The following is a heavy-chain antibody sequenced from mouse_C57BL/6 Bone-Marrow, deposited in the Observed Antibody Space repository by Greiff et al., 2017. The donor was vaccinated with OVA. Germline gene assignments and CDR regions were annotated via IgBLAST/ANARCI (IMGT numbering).Heavy chain of an antibody. D-gene: IGHD1-1*01. Sequence: QVQLQQPGAELVKPGASVKLSCKASGYTFTSYWMQWVKQRPGQGLEWIGEIDPSDSYTNYNQKFKGKATLTVDTSSSTAYMQLSSLTSEDSAVYYGARDGSYAMDYWGQGTSVTVSS. CDR3: ARDGSYAMDY. J-gene: IGHJ4*01. CDR2: IDPSDSYT. V-gene: IGHV1-50*01. CDR1: GYTFTSYW.